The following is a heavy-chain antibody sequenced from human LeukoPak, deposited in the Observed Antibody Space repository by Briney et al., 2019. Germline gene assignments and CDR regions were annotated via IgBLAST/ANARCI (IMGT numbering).Heavy chain of an antibody. D-gene: IGHD5-12*01. CDR1: VYSISSGYY. V-gene: IGHV4-38-2*02. CDR3: ARAGVATWQY. J-gene: IGHJ4*02. CDR2: IYHSGGT. Sequence: SETLSLTCTVSVYSISSGYYWGWIRQPPGKGLEWIGSIYHSGGTYYNPSLKSRVTISVDTSKSQFSLKLSTVTAADTAVYYCARAGVATWQYWGQGTLVTVSS.